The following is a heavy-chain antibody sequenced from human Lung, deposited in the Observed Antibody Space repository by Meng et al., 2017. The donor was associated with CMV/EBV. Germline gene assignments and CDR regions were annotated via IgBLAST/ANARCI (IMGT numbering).Heavy chain of an antibody. Sequence: QVQLRGSGPALVKPSETLSLTGAVSGDSITNHNWWAWVRQPPGKGLEWIGEIPHRGSSAYNPSLKSRVSMSIDKSKNQFSLKLTSVTAADTAVYHCLRRSGGSVWGQGTLVTVAS. J-gene: IGHJ1*01. V-gene: IGHV4-4*02. CDR3: LRRSGGSV. CDR2: IPHRGSS. D-gene: IGHD3-10*01. CDR1: GDSITNHNW.